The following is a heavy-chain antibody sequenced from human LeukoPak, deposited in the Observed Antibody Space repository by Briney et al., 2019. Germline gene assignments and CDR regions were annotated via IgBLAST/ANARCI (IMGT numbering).Heavy chain of an antibody. D-gene: IGHD5-18*01. J-gene: IGHJ4*02. Sequence: GGSLRLSCAASGFTFSSYGMHWVRQAPGKGLEWVAVISYDGSNKYYADSVKGRFTISRDNSNNTLYLQMNSLRAEDTAVYYCARDRGYSYGLMDHWGQGTLVTVSS. CDR3: ARDRGYSYGLMDH. V-gene: IGHV3-30*03. CDR2: ISYDGSNK. CDR1: GFTFSSYG.